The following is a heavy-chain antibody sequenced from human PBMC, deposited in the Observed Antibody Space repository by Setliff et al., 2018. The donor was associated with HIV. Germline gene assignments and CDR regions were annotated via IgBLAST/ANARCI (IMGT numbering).Heavy chain of an antibody. J-gene: IGHJ3*02. CDR3: ASAGAWQRNALDI. Sequence: ASVKVSCKPSGYSFTNHYMHWVRQAPGQGLEWMGVINPTGGSTRNSQKFQGRVAMTRDTSTSTVYMELSSLRSEDTAVYYCASAGAWQRNALDIWGQGAMVTVSS. CDR2: INPTGGST. CDR1: GYSFTNHY. D-gene: IGHD5-12*01. V-gene: IGHV1-46*01.